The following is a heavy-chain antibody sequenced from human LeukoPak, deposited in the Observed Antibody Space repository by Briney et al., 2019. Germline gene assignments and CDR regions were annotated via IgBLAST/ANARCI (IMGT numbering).Heavy chain of an antibody. Sequence: SQTLSLTCAISGDSFSSNTAAWNWIRQSPSRGLEWLGRTYYRSKWYNDYALSVKRRITINPDTSKNQFSLQLNSVAPEDTAMYYCVRDHGGLDYWGQGTVVTVSS. CDR1: GDSFSSNTAA. J-gene: IGHJ4*02. V-gene: IGHV6-1*01. CDR2: TYYRSKWYN. CDR3: VRDHGGLDY.